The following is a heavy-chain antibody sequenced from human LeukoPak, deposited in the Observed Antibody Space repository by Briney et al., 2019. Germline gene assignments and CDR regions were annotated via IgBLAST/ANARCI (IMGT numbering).Heavy chain of an antibody. J-gene: IGHJ4*02. D-gene: IGHD6-19*01. CDR1: GFTFSDYY. CDR2: ISSSSSYT. V-gene: IGHV3-11*06. Sequence: GGSLRLSCAASGFTFSDYYMSWIRQAPGKGLEWVSHISSSSSYTNYADSVKGRFTISRDNAKNSLYLQMNSLRAEDTAVYYCARWRSSGWHFDCWGQGTLVTVSS. CDR3: ARWRSSGWHFDC.